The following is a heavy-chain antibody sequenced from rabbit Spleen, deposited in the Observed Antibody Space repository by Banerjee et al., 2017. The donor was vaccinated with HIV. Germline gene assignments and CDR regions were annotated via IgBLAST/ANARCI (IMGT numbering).Heavy chain of an antibody. V-gene: IGHV1S7*01. Sequence: QLEESGGDLVKPGASLTLTCKASGFTLSSYYLNWVRQAPGKGLEWIGYIDPVFGITYYANWVNGRFSISRENAQNTVLLQMTSLTAADTATYFCARNYVNAFDPWGPGTLVTVS. CDR1: GFTLSSYY. CDR3: ARNYVNAFDP. CDR2: IDPVFGIT. J-gene: IGHJ2*01. D-gene: IGHD1-1*01.